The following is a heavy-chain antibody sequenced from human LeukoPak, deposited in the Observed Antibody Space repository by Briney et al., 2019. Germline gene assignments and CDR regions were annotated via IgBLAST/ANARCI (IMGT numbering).Heavy chain of an antibody. CDR2: IYTSGST. Sequence: SETLSLTCTVSGGSITNGGYYWSWIRQPAGKGLEWIGRIYTSGSTNYNPSLKSRVTISVDTSKNQFSLKLSSVTAADTAVYYCARASPLAYCGGDCLQGAFDIWGQGTMVTVSS. CDR1: GGSITNGGYY. D-gene: IGHD2-21*02. CDR3: ARASPLAYCGGDCLQGAFDI. J-gene: IGHJ3*02. V-gene: IGHV4-61*02.